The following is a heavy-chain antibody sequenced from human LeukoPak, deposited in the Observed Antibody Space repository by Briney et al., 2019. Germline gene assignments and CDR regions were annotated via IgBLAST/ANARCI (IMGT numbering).Heavy chain of an antibody. CDR1: GGSISVFY. CDR2: IFRSGHT. D-gene: IGHD3-16*01. CDR3: ARSVFGNPWFAP. Sequence: SETLSLTCTVSGGSISVFYWSWLRQPPGKGLEWIGYIFRSGHTSYNPTLKSRVSISIDSSKDQFSLNLSSLTAADTAVYYCARSVFGNPWFAPWGQGTLVTVSS. J-gene: IGHJ5*02. V-gene: IGHV4-59*01.